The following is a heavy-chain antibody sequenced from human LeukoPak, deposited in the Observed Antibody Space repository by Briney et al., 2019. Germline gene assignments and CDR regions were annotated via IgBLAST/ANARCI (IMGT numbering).Heavy chain of an antibody. CDR3: ARAWGEQQLRGSGFYYYMDV. D-gene: IGHD6-13*01. Sequence: ASVKVSCEASGYTFTSYDINWVRQATGQGLEWMGWMNPNSGNTGYAQKFQGRVTMTRNTSISTAYMELSSLRSEDTAVYYCARAWGEQQLRGSGFYYYMDVWGKGTTVTVSS. CDR1: GYTFTSYD. V-gene: IGHV1-8*01. J-gene: IGHJ6*03. CDR2: MNPNSGNT.